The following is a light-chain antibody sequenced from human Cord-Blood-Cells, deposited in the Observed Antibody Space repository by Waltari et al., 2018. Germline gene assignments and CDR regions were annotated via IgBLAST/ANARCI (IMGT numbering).Light chain of an antibody. CDR2: DVS. CDR1: RADVLGYNY. V-gene: IGLV2-11*01. J-gene: IGLJ1*01. Sequence: QSALTHPRSVSGPPDQSLPLSYTGPRADVLGYNYVSWYQQHPGKAPKLMTYDVSKRPSGVPDRFSGSKSGNTASLTISGLQAEDEADYYCCSYAGSYYVFGTGTKVTVL. CDR3: CSYAGSYYV.